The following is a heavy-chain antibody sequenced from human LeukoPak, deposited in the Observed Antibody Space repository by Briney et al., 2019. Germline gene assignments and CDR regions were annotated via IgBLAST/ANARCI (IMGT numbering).Heavy chain of an antibody. D-gene: IGHD6-19*01. Sequence: ASETLSLTCTVSGGSITTTTYYWGWIRQPPGKGLEWIGSIYYSGNTYYNPSLKSRVTISLDTSKNQFSLKLSSVTAADTAVYYCARAPYYPLRYIAVAPYYFDYWGQGTLVTVSS. CDR2: IYYSGNT. CDR1: GGSITTTTYY. V-gene: IGHV4-39*07. J-gene: IGHJ4*02. CDR3: ARAPYYPLRYIAVAPYYFDY.